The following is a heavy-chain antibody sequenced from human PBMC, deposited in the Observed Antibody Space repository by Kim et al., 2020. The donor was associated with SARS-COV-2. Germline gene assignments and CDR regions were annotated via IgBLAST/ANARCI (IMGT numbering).Heavy chain of an antibody. J-gene: IGHJ5*01. CDR3: ARGVRGYSSSSIIFVS. V-gene: IGHV3-13*01. D-gene: IGHD6-13*01. Sequence: GGSLRLSCDVYGFTLSLHYMHWVRQIAGRGLEWIVAIGSTGDSSYPGSVKGRFTISRETAGNPINLQMNTLRAGDTAVYYCARGVRGYSSSSIIFVSWG. CDR1: GFTLSLHY. CDR2: IGSTGDS.